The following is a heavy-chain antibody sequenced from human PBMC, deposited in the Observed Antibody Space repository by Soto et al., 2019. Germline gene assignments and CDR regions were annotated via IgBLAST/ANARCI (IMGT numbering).Heavy chain of an antibody. D-gene: IGHD3-22*01. J-gene: IGHJ4*02. CDR2: ISVSGNNA. V-gene: IGHV3-23*01. CDR1: GFAFSTFA. Sequence: GGSLRLSCAASGFAFSTFAMTWVRQAPGKGLEWVAAISVSGNNAYYADSVEGRFTISRDNSQNSVFLQMSSLRADDTAVYYCARDQLRPGILYSLGVLLPEYGLWGQGTLVTVSS. CDR3: ARDQLRPGILYSLGVLLPEYGL.